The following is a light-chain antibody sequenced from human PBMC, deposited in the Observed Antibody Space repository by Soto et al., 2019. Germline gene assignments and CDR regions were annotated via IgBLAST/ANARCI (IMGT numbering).Light chain of an antibody. CDR2: EGT. J-gene: IGLJ2*01. CDR1: NSDVGTHNL. CDR3: TSFISRTSPIL. V-gene: IGLV2-14*02. Sequence: QSVLTQPASVSGSPGQSITISCTGTNSDVGTHNLVSWYQQHPGKAPKLIIYEGTKRPSGVSNRFSGSKSGNTASLTISGLQAEDEADYYCTSFISRTSPILFGGGTQLTVL.